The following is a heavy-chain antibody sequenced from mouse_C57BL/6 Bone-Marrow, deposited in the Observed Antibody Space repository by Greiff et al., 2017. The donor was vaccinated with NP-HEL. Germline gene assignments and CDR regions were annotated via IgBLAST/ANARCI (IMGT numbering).Heavy chain of an antibody. Sequence: VQLQQSGGDLVKPGGSLKLSCAASGFTFSSYGMSWVRPTPDKRMEWVATISSGGSYTYYPCSVKGRFTSSRDNAKNTLYLQMSSLKSEDTAMYYCARHEDYEGFAYWGQGTLVTVSA. V-gene: IGHV5-6*01. J-gene: IGHJ3*01. CDR2: ISSGGSYT. D-gene: IGHD2-4*01. CDR3: ARHEDYEGFAY. CDR1: GFTFSSYG.